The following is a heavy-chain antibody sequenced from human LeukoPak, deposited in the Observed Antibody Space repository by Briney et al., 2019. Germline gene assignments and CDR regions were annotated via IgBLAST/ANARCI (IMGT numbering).Heavy chain of an antibody. CDR3: ARDSIVVDEIGGY. J-gene: IGHJ4*02. CDR2: IYSGGST. D-gene: IGHD3-22*01. Sequence: GGSLRLSCAASGFTFSSYAMSWVRQAPGKGLEWVSVIYSGGSTYYADSVKGRFTISRDNSKNTLYLQMNSLRAEDTAVYYCARDSIVVDEIGGYWGQGTLVTVSS. V-gene: IGHV3-66*01. CDR1: GFTFSSYA.